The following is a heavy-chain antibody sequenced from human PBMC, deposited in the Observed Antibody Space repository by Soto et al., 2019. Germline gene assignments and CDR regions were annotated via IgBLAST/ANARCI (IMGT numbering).Heavy chain of an antibody. Sequence: GGSLRLSCAASGFTFSSYAMSWVRQAPGKGLEWVSAISGSGGSTYYADSVKGRFTISRDNSKNTLYLQMNSLRAEDTAVYYCAKFESYIVVVPAADYYYYYGMDVWGQGTTVTVSS. CDR1: GFTFSSYA. V-gene: IGHV3-23*01. D-gene: IGHD2-2*01. J-gene: IGHJ6*02. CDR3: AKFESYIVVVPAADYYYYYGMDV. CDR2: ISGSGGST.